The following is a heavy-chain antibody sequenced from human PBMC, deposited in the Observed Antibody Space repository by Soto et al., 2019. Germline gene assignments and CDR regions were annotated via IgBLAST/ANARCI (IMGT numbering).Heavy chain of an antibody. CDR1: GFTFSSYA. CDR2: ISYDGSNK. J-gene: IGHJ5*02. D-gene: IGHD2-15*01. V-gene: IGHV3-30-3*01. Sequence: QVQLVESGGGVVQPGRSLRLSCAASGFTFSSYAMHWVRQAPGKGLEWVAVISYDGSNKYYAGSVKGRFTISRDNSNNTLYLQINRLRAEDTAVYYCARGVRFICSGGSCYSFDPWGQGTLVTVSS. CDR3: ARGVRFICSGGSCYSFDP.